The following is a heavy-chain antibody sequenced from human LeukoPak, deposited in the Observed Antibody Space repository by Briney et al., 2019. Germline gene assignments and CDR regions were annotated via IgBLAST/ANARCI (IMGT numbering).Heavy chain of an antibody. CDR1: GFYFRDHW. J-gene: IGHJ4*02. CDR3: VKNDGWFHLAQ. D-gene: IGHD6-19*01. Sequence: GRSLRLSCAASGFYFRDHWMDWVRQAPGKGLEWVGHIKTDGSETYYLDSLKGRISISRDNTNNALYLQMNSLRVEDTAVYYCVKNDGWFHLAQWGQGTLVTVSS. CDR2: IKTDGSET. V-gene: IGHV3-7*03.